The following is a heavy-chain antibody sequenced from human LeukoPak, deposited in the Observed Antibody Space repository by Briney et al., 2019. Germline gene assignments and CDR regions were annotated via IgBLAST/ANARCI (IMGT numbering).Heavy chain of an antibody. Sequence: GSLRLSCAASGFTFSSYAMSWVRQAPGKGLEWVSAISGSGGSTYYADSVKGRFTISRDNSKNTLYLQMNSLRAEDTAVYYCATGYSSSWYWGPYYFDYWGQGTLVTVSS. J-gene: IGHJ4*02. CDR1: GFTFSSYA. CDR2: ISGSGGST. D-gene: IGHD6-13*01. CDR3: ATGYSSSWYWGPYYFDY. V-gene: IGHV3-23*01.